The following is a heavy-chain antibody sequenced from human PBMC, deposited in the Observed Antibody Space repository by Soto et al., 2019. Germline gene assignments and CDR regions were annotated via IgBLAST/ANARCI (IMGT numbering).Heavy chain of an antibody. CDR1: GGSISSSSYY. Sequence: PSETLSLTCTVSGGSISSSSYYWGWIRQPPGKGLEWIGSIYYSGSTYYNPSLKSRVTISVDTSKNQFSLKLSSVTAADTAVHYCARAGGYCSGGSCYGRYYYYGMDVWGQGTTVTVSS. D-gene: IGHD2-15*01. CDR3: ARAGGYCSGGSCYGRYYYYGMDV. V-gene: IGHV4-39*07. J-gene: IGHJ6*02. CDR2: IYYSGST.